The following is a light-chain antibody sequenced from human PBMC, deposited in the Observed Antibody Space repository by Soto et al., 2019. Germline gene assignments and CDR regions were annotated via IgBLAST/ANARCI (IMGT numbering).Light chain of an antibody. V-gene: IGKV3-20*01. Sequence: EIVLTQSPGTLSLSPGESSTLSCRASQSVSSSYLAWYQQKPGQAPRLLIYGASRSATGIPDRFSGSGSGTEFTLTISSLQSEDFAVYYCQHYNTWPWTFGQGTKVDIK. J-gene: IGKJ1*01. CDR3: QHYNTWPWT. CDR1: QSVSSSY. CDR2: GAS.